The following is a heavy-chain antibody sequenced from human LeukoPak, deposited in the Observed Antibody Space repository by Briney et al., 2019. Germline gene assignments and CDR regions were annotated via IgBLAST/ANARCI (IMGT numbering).Heavy chain of an antibody. CDR1: GFTFSSYG. D-gene: IGHD4-11*01. CDR3: AKNSRHYSNFNYFDY. V-gene: IGHV3-33*06. CDR2: IWYDGSNK. Sequence: GGSLRLSCAASGFTFSSYGIHWVRQAPGKGLEWVAVIWYDGSNKYYADSVKGRFTISRDNSKNTLYLQMNSLRAEDTAVYYCAKNSRHYSNFNYFDYWGQGTLVTVSS. J-gene: IGHJ4*02.